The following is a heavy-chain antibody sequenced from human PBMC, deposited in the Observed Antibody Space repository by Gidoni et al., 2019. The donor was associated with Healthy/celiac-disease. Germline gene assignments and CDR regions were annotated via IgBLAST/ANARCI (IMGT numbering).Heavy chain of an antibody. Sequence: QVQLQESGPGLVKPSQTLSLTCTVSGGSISSGSYYWSWIRQPAGKGLEWIGRIYTSGSTNYNPSLKSRVTISVDTSKNQFSLKLSSVTAADTAVYYCAREGSTVTGESDWFDPWGQGTLVTVSS. CDR1: GGSISSGSYY. J-gene: IGHJ5*02. CDR2: IYTSGST. V-gene: IGHV4-61*02. CDR3: AREGSTVTGESDWFDP. D-gene: IGHD4-17*01.